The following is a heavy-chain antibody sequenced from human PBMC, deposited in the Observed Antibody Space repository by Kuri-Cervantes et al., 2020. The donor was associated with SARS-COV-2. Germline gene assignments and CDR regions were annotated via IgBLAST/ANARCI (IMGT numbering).Heavy chain of an antibody. V-gene: IGHV3-33*08. J-gene: IGHJ6*03. CDR2: IWYDGRNT. Sequence: GESLKISCASSGFTFSGYDMHWVRQAPGKGLEWVAVIWYDGRNTYYTGSVKGRFTISRDNSKNMLYLEVNSLRAEDTAVYYCARNHSMDVWGTGTAVTVSS. CDR1: GFTFSGYD. CDR3: ARNHSMDV.